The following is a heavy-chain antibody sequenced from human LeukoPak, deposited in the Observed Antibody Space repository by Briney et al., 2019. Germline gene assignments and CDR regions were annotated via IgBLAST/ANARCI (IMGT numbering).Heavy chain of an antibody. CDR3: AKDSSSGLFYFDY. Sequence: GRSLRLSCAASGFTFSSYGMHWVRQAPGKGLEGVAVISYDGSNKYYADSVKGRFTISRDNSKNTLYLQMNSLRAEDTAVYYCAKDSSSGLFYFDYWGQGTLVTVSS. CDR1: GFTFSSYG. J-gene: IGHJ4*02. CDR2: ISYDGSNK. V-gene: IGHV3-30*18. D-gene: IGHD3-22*01.